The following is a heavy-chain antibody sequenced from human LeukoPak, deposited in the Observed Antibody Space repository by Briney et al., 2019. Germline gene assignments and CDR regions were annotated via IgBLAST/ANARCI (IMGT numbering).Heavy chain of an antibody. CDR3: ARGSYGDYGWYFDL. D-gene: IGHD4-17*01. V-gene: IGHV4-59*01. Sequence: SETLSLTCTVSGGSISSYYWSWIRQPPGKGLEWIGYIYYSGSTNYNPSLKSRVTISVGTSKNQFSLKLSSVTAADTAVYYCARGSYGDYGWYFDLWGRGTLVTVSS. J-gene: IGHJ2*01. CDR1: GGSISSYY. CDR2: IYYSGST.